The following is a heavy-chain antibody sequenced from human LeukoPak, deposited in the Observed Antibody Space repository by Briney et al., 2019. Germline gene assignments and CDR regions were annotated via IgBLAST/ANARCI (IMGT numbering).Heavy chain of an antibody. CDR1: GFTFSNYA. V-gene: IGHV3-23*01. D-gene: IGHD2-2*01. Sequence: GGSLRLSCAASGFTFSNYAMSWVRQAPGKGLEWVSGISGSGGSTYYADSVKGRFTISRDNSKNTLYLQMNSLRAEDTAVYYCAKDLVGRYCSSTSCYQGDYWGQGTLVTVSS. CDR2: ISGSGGST. CDR3: AKDLVGRYCSSTSCYQGDY. J-gene: IGHJ4*02.